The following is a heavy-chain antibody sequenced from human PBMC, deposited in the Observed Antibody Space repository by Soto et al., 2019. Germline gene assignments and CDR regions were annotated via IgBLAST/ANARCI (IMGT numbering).Heavy chain of an antibody. J-gene: IGHJ4*02. Sequence: QVQLVESGGGLVKPGGSLRLSCAVSGFTFSDYYMTWIRQAPGKGLEWVSYISSSSSHTNYADSVKGRFTISRDNAKNSRFLQMNSLRAEDTAVYYCAGGRGAAGDYFDFWGQGTLVTVSS. D-gene: IGHD6-13*01. CDR2: ISSSSSHT. CDR1: GFTFSDYY. CDR3: AGGRGAAGDYFDF. V-gene: IGHV3-11*05.